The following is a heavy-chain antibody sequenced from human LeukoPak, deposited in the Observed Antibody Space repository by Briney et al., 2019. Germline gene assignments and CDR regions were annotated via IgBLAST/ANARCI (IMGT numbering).Heavy chain of an antibody. CDR2: ISAYNGNT. CDR1: GYTFSNYG. D-gene: IGHD4-23*01. V-gene: IGHV1-18*01. J-gene: IGHJ4*02. CDR3: ARDPPLRWDHARPFDY. Sequence: ASVKVSCKASGYTFSNYGISWVRQAPGQGLEWMGWISAYNGNTNYAQKLQGRVTMTTDTSTSTAYMELRSLRSDDTAVYYCARDPPLRWDHARPFDYWGQGTLVTVSS.